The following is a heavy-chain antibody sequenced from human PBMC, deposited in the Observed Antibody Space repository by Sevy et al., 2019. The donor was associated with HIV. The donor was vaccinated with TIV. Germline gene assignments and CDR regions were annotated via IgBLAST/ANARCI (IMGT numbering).Heavy chain of an antibody. J-gene: IGHJ4*01. CDR2: ISSSSSTI. CDR3: ARDLWGAARPSHFDY. D-gene: IGHD6-6*01. Sequence: GSPRLSCAASGFTFSSYSMNWVRQAPGKGLEWVSYISSSSSTIYYADSVKGRLTISRDNAKNSLYLQMNSLRDEDTAVYYCARDLWGAARPSHFDYWGHGTLVTVSS. V-gene: IGHV3-48*02. CDR1: GFTFSSYS.